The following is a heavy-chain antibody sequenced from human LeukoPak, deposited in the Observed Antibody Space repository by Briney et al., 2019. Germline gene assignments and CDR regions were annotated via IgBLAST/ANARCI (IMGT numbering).Heavy chain of an antibody. CDR2: IIPIFGTA. CDR1: GGTFSSYA. D-gene: IGHD2-2*02. V-gene: IGHV1-69*05. J-gene: IGHJ4*02. CDR3: ATTSVGYCSSTSCYRGFDY. Sequence: GASVKVSCKASGGTFSSYAISWVRQAPGQGLEWMGGIIPIFGTANYAQKFQGRVTITTDESTSTAYMELSSLRSEDTAVYYCATTSVGYCSSTSCYRGFDYWGQGTLVTVSS.